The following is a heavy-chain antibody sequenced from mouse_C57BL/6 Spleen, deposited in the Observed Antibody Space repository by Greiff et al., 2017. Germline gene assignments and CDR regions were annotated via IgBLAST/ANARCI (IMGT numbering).Heavy chain of an antibody. Sequence: VQLQQSGAELVRPGTSVKVSCKASGYAFTNYLIEWVKQRPGQGLEWIGVINPGRGGTNSNEKFKGKATLTADKSSSTAYMQLSSLTSEDSAVYFCARWDYGSSYDAMDYWGQGTSVTVSS. J-gene: IGHJ4*01. CDR3: ARWDYGSSYDAMDY. CDR2: INPGRGGT. CDR1: GYAFTNYL. V-gene: IGHV1-54*01. D-gene: IGHD1-1*01.